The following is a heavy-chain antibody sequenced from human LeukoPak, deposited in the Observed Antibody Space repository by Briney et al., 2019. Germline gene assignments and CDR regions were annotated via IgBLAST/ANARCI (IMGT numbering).Heavy chain of an antibody. CDR1: GYTFTSYD. CDR2: MNLNSGNT. CDR3: ARGRVVPAALTYYYYYMDV. J-gene: IGHJ6*03. V-gene: IGHV1-8*01. Sequence: ASVNVSCKASGYTFTSYDNNWVRQATGQGLEWMGWMNLNSGNTGYAQKFQGRVTMTRNTSISTAYMELSSLRSEDTAVYYCARGRVVPAALTYYYYYMDVWGKGTTVSVSS. D-gene: IGHD2-2*01.